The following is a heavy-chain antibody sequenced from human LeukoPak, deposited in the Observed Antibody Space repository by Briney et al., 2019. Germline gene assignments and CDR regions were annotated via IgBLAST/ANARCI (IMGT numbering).Heavy chain of an antibody. CDR3: ARFCSGGGCYHNWFDP. D-gene: IGHD2-15*01. J-gene: IGHJ5*02. V-gene: IGHV1-18*01. CDR2: ISVYNGHT. Sequence: ASVKVSCKASGYTFTSYGISWVRQAPGQRLEWMGWISVYNGHTNYAQKLQDRVTMTTDTATNTAYMELRSLRSDDTAVYHCARFCSGGGCYHNWFDPWGQGTLVTVPS. CDR1: GYTFTSYG.